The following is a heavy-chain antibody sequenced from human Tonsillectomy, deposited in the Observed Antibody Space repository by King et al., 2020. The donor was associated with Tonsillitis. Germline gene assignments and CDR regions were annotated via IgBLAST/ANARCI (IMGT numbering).Heavy chain of an antibody. D-gene: IGHD3-22*01. V-gene: IGHV2-5*01. CDR2: IYWNDDK. CDR3: AQRSSAYFSLDY. J-gene: IGHJ4*02. CDR1: GFSLSTGGVG. Sequence: QLTLKESGPTLVKPTQTLTLTCTFSGFSLSTGGVGVGWIRQPPGKALEWLGLIYWNDDKYYSPSLKTRLTITKDTTKNQVVVTLTNMDPVDTATYYCAQRSSAYFSLDYWGQGALVTVSS.